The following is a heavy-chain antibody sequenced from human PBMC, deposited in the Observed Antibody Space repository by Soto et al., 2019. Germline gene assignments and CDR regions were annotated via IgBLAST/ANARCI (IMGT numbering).Heavy chain of an antibody. CDR1: GLTFSSYA. CDR2: ISGSGGST. Sequence: GSRSVSCAASGLTFSSYAISSVRQAPGKGLEWVSAISGSGGSTYYADSVKGRFTISRDNSKNTLYLQMKSLRAEDTAVYYCAKAMVRGVIRGYYFDYWGQGTLVTVSS. D-gene: IGHD3-10*01. V-gene: IGHV3-23*01. CDR3: AKAMVRGVIRGYYFDY. J-gene: IGHJ4*02.